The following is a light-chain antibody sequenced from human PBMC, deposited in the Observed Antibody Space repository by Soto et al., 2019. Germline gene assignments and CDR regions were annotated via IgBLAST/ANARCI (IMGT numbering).Light chain of an antibody. V-gene: IGLV2-8*01. CDR1: SSDVGAYIF. CDR3: VSFAGGTYV. J-gene: IGLJ1*01. Sequence: QSALTQPPSESGPPGQAVTISCTGTSSDVGAYIFVSWYQQHPGKAPKLMVYDVNRRPPGVPDRFFGSKSGNTASLTVSGLQAEDEADYYCVSFAGGTYVFGTGTKVTVL. CDR2: DVN.